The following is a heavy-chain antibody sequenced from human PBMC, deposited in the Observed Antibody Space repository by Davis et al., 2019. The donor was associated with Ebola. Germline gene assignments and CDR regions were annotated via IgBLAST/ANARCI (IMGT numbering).Heavy chain of an antibody. CDR3: ATGIAVSKAGAFDI. J-gene: IGHJ3*02. D-gene: IGHD6-19*01. CDR1: GYTFTYRY. CDR2: ITPFNGNT. Sequence: SVKVSCKASGYTFTYRYLHWVRHAPGQALEWMGWITPFNGNTNYAQKFQDRVTITRDRSMSTAYMELSSLRSEDTAMYYCATGIAVSKAGAFDIWGQGTMVTVSS. V-gene: IGHV1-45*02.